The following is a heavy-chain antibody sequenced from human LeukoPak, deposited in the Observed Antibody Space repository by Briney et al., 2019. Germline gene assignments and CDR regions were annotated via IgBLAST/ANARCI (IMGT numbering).Heavy chain of an antibody. CDR1: GFALSTNY. D-gene: IGHD3-22*01. V-gene: IGHV3-66*01. Sequence: PGGSLRLSCAASGFALSTNYMTWVRQAPGKGLEWVSLIYSAGDKYYADSVKGRFTISRDNFKNTLYLQMDSLRAEDTAVYHCARAALEFDNSGRGCRGRGTLVTVSS. J-gene: IGHJ4*02. CDR2: IYSAGDK. CDR3: ARAALEFDNSGRGC.